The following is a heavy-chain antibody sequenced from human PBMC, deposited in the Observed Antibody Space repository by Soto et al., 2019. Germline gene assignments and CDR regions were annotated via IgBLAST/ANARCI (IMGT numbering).Heavy chain of an antibody. J-gene: IGHJ6*03. CDR1: GYTFTSYY. CDR2: INPSGGST. CDR3: ARANDFWSGYYPGEKAYYMDV. V-gene: IGHV1-46*03. D-gene: IGHD3-3*01. Sequence: GASVKVSCKASGYTFTSYYMHWVRQAPGQGLEGMGIINPSGGSTSYAQKFQGRVTMTRDTSTSTVYMELSSLRSEDTAVYYCARANDFWSGYYPGEKAYYMDVWGKGTTVTVSS.